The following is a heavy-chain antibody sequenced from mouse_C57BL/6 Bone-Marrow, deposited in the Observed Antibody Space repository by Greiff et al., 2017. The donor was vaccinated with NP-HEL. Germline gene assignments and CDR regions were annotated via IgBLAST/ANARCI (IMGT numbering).Heavy chain of an antibody. V-gene: IGHV5-16*01. Sequence: EVQLQQSGGGLVQPGSSMKLSCTASGFTFSDYYMAWVRQVPEKGLEWVANINYDGSSTYYLDSLKSRFIISRDNAKNILYLQMSSLKSEDTAAYYCARGALFAYWGQGTLVTVSA. CDR1: GFTFSDYY. CDR2: INYDGSST. J-gene: IGHJ3*01. CDR3: ARGALFAY. D-gene: IGHD3-1*01.